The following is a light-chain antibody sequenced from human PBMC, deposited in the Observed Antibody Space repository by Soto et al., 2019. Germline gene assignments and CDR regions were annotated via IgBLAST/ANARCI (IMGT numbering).Light chain of an antibody. J-gene: IGLJ1*01. CDR3: SSYTSISTPYV. V-gene: IGLV2-14*01. Sequence: QSVLTQPASVSGSPGQSITISCTGTSSDVGGYNYVSWYQQHPGKAPKLMIYEVSNRPSGVSNRFSGSKSGNTASLTISGLQPEDEADYYCSSYTSISTPYVFGTGTKLTVL. CDR2: EVS. CDR1: SSDVGGYNY.